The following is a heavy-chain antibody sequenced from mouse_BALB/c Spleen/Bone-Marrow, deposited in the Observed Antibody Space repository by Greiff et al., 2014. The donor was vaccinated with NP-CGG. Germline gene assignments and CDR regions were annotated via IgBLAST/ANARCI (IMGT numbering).Heavy chain of an antibody. CDR1: GFNIKDAY. V-gene: IGHV14-3*02. D-gene: IGHD1-3*01. CDR2: IAPANGNT. Sequence: DVKLQESGAELVKPGASVKLSCTASGFNIKDAYMHWVKQRPAQGLERIGRIAPANGNTEYDPKFLDKATITADTSSNTAYLQLSSLTSEDTAVYYCARSPGEVNYWGQGTLVTVSA. CDR3: ARSPGEVNY. J-gene: IGHJ3*01.